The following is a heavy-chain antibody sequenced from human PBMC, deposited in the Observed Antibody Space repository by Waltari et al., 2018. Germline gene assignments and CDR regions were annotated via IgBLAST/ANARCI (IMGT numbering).Heavy chain of an antibody. CDR2: IYYSGRT. D-gene: IGHD6-13*01. CDR1: DVPISSGTYY. CDR3: ARSLHIFRAAAGMFDY. Sequence: QLQLQESGPGLVKPSETLSLTCTVSDVPISSGTYYWGWIRQSPGKVLEWIGIIYYSGRTSYNPSLKSRVTISVDTPKHQFSLKLSSVTAADTAVYYCARSLHIFRAAAGMFDYWGQGSLVIVSS. J-gene: IGHJ4*02. V-gene: IGHV4-39*01.